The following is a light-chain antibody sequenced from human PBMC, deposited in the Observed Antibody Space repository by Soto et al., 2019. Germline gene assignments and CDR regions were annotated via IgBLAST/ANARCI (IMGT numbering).Light chain of an antibody. CDR2: TAS. V-gene: IGKV1-39*01. Sequence: DIQMTQSPSSLSASVGDRVSITCRASQTISSYLHWLQQKPGEAPKFLIYTASTLQSGVSSIFSGSGAGTDFTLTINNLQPEDFATYYCQQGYDVPITFGQGTRLDI. CDR3: QQGYDVPIT. J-gene: IGKJ5*01. CDR1: QTISSY.